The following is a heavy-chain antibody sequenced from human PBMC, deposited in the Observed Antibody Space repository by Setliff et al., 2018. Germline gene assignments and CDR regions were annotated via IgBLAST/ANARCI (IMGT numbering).Heavy chain of an antibody. CDR2: ISASGGST. J-gene: IGHJ4*02. D-gene: IGHD2-21*02. CDR1: GFTFSSYW. V-gene: IGHV3-23*01. Sequence: GGSLRLSCAASGFTFSSYWMGWVRQAPGKGLEWVSAISASGGSTYYADFAKGRFTVSRDNSKNTLYLQMNSLRAEDTAVYSCARVPPRDQAFDYWGQGTLVTVSS. CDR3: ARVPPRDQAFDY.